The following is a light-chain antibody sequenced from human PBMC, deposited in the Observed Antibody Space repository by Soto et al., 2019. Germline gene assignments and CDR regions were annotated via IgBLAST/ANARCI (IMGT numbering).Light chain of an antibody. CDR1: RNLLKANGYTY. Sequence: DIVMTQSPLSLTVTPGEPASISCRSSRNLLKANGYTYFHWFLQKPGQSPQLLIYLGYNRAPGVPDRFSGTGSGTDFTLKISRVEAEDVGVYYCMQTLESRTFDQGTKVEIK. CDR2: LGY. V-gene: IGKV2-28*01. J-gene: IGKJ1*01. CDR3: MQTLESRT.